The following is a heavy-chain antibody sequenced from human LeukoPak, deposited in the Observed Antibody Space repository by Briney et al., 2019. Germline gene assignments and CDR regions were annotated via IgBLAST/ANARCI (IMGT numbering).Heavy chain of an antibody. CDR3: ARLILDHQQTFDY. J-gene: IGHJ4*02. CDR1: GLSFSRNW. CDR2: ISGDGSST. Sequence: PGGSLRLSCAVSGLSFSRNWMQWVRQAPGKGLVWVSRISGDGSSTNYADSVKGRFTISRDNVKNTLYLQMNSLRAEDTAVYYCARLILDHQQTFDYWGQGTLVTVSS. D-gene: IGHD2-21*01. V-gene: IGHV3-74*01.